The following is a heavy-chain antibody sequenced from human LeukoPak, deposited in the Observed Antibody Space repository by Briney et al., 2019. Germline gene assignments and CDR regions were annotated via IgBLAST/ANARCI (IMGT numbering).Heavy chain of an antibody. D-gene: IGHD2-2*01. CDR3: AKSCSSTSCPIDY. V-gene: IGHV3-9*01. CDR2: ISWNSGSI. CDR1: GFTFDDYA. J-gene: IGHJ4*02. Sequence: PGGSLRLSCAASGFTFDDYAMHWVRQAPGKGLEWVSGISWNSGSIGYADSVKGRFTISRDNAKNSLYLQMNSLRAEDTALYYCAKSCSSTSCPIDYWGQGTLVTVPS.